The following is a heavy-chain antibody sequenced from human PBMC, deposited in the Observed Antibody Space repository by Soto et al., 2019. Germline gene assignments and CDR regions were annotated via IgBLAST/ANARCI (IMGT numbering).Heavy chain of an antibody. V-gene: IGHV1-18*01. CDR1: GYTFTSYA. Sequence: QVQLVQSGAEVKKPGASVKVSCKASGYTFTSYAISWVRQAPGQGLEWMGWISAYNGNTNYAQKLQGRVTMTTDTSKSTAYKELRSLRSDETALDFCARDAPPEDYWGPGTLVTVSS. CDR3: ARDAPPEDY. J-gene: IGHJ4*02. CDR2: ISAYNGNT.